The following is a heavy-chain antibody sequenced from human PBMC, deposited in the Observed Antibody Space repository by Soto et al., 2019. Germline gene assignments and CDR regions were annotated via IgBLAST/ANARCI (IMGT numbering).Heavy chain of an antibody. D-gene: IGHD3-3*01. Sequence: PSETRSLTCTVSGGSISGGDYHWSWIRQPPGKGLEWVGYIYDSATYHNPSLKSGVIISVDTSENQFSLQLSSVTAADTAVYYCARSRRNYDFWSGYYRFYYYYGMDVWGQGTTVTLPS. CDR3: ARSRRNYDFWSGYYRFYYYYGMDV. CDR2: IYDSAT. V-gene: IGHV4-30-4*01. J-gene: IGHJ6*02. CDR1: GGSISGGDYH.